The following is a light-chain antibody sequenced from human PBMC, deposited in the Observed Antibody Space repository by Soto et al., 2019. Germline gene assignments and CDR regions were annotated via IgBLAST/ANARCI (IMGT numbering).Light chain of an antibody. CDR3: SSFTISSTFV. Sequence: QSVLAQPASVSGSRGQSITISCTGTSSDVGRYNYVSWFQQHPGKVPKLIIYDVSNWPSGVSDRFSGSKSGNTASLTISGLQPEDEADYYCSSFTISSTFVFGTGTKVTVL. CDR2: DVS. CDR1: SSDVGRYNY. J-gene: IGLJ1*01. V-gene: IGLV2-14*03.